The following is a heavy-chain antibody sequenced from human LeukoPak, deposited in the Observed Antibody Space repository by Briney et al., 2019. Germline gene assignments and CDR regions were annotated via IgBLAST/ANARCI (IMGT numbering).Heavy chain of an antibody. CDR2: IGTSGSIM. CDR1: GFIFSRYE. CDR3: ARRGFYDTSGYLFDY. Sequence: GGSLRLSCVAPGFIFSRYEMNWVRQAPGKGLEWLSYIGTSGSIMSYADSVKGRFTISRDNAKNSLYLQMNSLRAEDTAVYYCARRGFYDTSGYLFDYWGQGTLVTVSS. D-gene: IGHD3-22*01. V-gene: IGHV3-48*03. J-gene: IGHJ4*02.